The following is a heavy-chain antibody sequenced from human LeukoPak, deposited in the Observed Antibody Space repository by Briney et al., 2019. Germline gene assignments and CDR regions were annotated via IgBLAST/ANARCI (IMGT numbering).Heavy chain of an antibody. D-gene: IGHD2-2*01. J-gene: IGHJ4*02. Sequence: GGSLRLSCAASGFTFSSHWMSWVRQAPGKGLEWVANINQDGSEQYYVGSVKGRFTISRDNAKNSLYLQMNSLRAEDTAVYYCARVGYCSTASCYWRAFDCWGQGTLVTVSS. CDR1: GFTFSSHW. V-gene: IGHV3-7*01. CDR3: ARVGYCSTASCYWRAFDC. CDR2: INQDGSEQ.